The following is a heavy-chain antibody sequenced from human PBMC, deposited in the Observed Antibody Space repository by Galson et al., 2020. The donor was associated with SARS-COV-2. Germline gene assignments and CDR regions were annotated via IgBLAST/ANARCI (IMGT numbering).Heavy chain of an antibody. J-gene: IGHJ4*02. V-gene: IGHV4-39*07. D-gene: IGHD1-1*01. CDR2: IYYTGNT. CDR1: GDSINTNDYY. CDR3: ARPAHSGDYFDS. Sequence: SETLSLTCSVSGDSINTNDYYWGWIRQPPGTGLELIGYIYYTGNTYYNPSLKSRVVISVDTSKNHFSLNLRSVTAADTAIYYCARPAHSGDYFDSWGQGTLVTVSS.